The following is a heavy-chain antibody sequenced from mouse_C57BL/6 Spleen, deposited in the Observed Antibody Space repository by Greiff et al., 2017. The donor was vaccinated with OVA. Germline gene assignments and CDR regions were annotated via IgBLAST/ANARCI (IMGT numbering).Heavy chain of an antibody. CDR1: GYTFTDYY. CDR3: ARGSSGLLGNFDY. Sequence: VQLKQSGPELVKPGASVKISCKASGYTFTDYYMNWVKQSHGKSLEWIGDINPNNGGTSYNQKFKGKATLTVAKSSSTAYMELRSLTSVDSAVYYCARGSSGLLGNFDYWGQGTTLTVSS. V-gene: IGHV1-26*01. J-gene: IGHJ2*01. CDR2: INPNNGGT. D-gene: IGHD3-2*02.